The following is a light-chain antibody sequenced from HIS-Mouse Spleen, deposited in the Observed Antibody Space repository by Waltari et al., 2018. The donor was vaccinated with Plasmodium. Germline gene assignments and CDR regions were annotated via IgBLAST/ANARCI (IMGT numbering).Light chain of an antibody. CDR2: EDS. CDR1: ALPKKY. CDR3: YSTDSSGNHRV. V-gene: IGLV3-10*01. J-gene: IGLJ3*02. Sequence: SYELPQPPPVSLSPGQTARITCPGDALPKKYADWYQKKSGQAPVLVIYEDSKRPSGIPERFSGSSSGTMATLTISGAQVEDEADYYCYSTDSSGNHRVFGGGTKLTVL.